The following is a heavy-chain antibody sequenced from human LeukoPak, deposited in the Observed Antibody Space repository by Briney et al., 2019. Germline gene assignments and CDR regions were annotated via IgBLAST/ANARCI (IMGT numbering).Heavy chain of an antibody. D-gene: IGHD3-22*01. Sequence: GGSLRLSCAASGLTFSSYAMSWVRQAPGKGLEWVSSISGSGGDTFYAESVRGRFTISRDNSKNTLYLQMSSLRAEDTAVYYCAKDRQGYDMGIDYWGQGTLVTVSS. CDR3: AKDRQGYDMGIDY. J-gene: IGHJ4*02. CDR2: ISGSGGDT. V-gene: IGHV3-23*01. CDR1: GLTFSSYA.